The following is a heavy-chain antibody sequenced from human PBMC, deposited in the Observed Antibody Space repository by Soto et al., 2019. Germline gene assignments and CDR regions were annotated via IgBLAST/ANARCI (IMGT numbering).Heavy chain of an antibody. CDR1: GGSISSGGYY. D-gene: IGHD6-19*01. Sequence: SETLSLTCTVSGGSISSGGYYWSWIRQHPGKGLEWIGYIYYSGSTYYNPSLKSRVTISVDTSKNQFSLKLSSVTAADTAVYYCARDLSYSSGWYSTVYGMDVWGQGTTVTVSS. V-gene: IGHV4-31*03. J-gene: IGHJ6*02. CDR3: ARDLSYSSGWYSTVYGMDV. CDR2: IYYSGST.